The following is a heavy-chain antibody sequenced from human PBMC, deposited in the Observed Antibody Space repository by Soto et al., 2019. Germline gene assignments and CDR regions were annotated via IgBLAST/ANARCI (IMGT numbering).Heavy chain of an antibody. V-gene: IGHV4-31*03. J-gene: IGHJ5*02. CDR2: IYYSGST. CDR1: GGSISSGGYY. Sequence: QVQLQESGPGLVKPSQTLSLTCTVSGGSISSGGYYWSWIRQHPGKGLEWIGYIYYSGSTYYNPSLESRVTISVDTSKNQFSVKLSSVTAADTAVYYCAGVRYCSGGSCYPRFDPWGQGTLVTVSS. D-gene: IGHD2-15*01. CDR3: AGVRYCSGGSCYPRFDP.